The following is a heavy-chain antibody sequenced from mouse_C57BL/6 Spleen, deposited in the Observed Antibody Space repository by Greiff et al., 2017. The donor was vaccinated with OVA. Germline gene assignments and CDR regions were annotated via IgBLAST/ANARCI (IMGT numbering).Heavy chain of an antibody. V-gene: IGHV1-76*01. CDR3: ARSYDSNYDAMDY. Sequence: QVQLKQSGAELVRPGASVKLSCKASGYTFTDYYINWVKQRPGQGLEWIARIYPGSGNTYYNEKFKGKATLTAEKSSSTAYMQLSSLTSEDSAVYVCARSYDSNYDAMDYWGQGTSVTVSS. CDR2: IYPGSGNT. CDR1: GYTFTDYY. J-gene: IGHJ4*01. D-gene: IGHD2-5*01.